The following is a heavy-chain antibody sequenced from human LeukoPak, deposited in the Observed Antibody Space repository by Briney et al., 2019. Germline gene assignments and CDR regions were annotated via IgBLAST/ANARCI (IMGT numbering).Heavy chain of an antibody. CDR1: GDSVSSNSAA. CDR2: TYSRSKWYN. Sequence: SQTLSLTCAISGDSVSSNSAAWNWIRQSPSRGLEWLGRTYSRSKWYNDYAVSVKSRITINPDTSKNQFSLQLSSVTAADTAVYYCARDPTVGDYAYFDYWGQGTLVTVSS. D-gene: IGHD4-17*01. CDR3: ARDPTVGDYAYFDY. V-gene: IGHV6-1*01. J-gene: IGHJ4*02.